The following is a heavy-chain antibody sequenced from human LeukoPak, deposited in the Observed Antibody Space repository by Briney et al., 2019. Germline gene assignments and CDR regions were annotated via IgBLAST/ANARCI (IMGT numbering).Heavy chain of an antibody. CDR2: ISSSSSYI. D-gene: IGHD3-16*01. J-gene: IGHJ4*02. CDR1: GFTFSSYS. V-gene: IGHV3-21*04. Sequence: GGSLRLSCAASGFTFSSYSMNWVRQAPGKGLEWVSSISSSSSYIYYADSVKGRFTISRDNAKNSLYLQMNSLRAEDMALYYCAKDMRSSIGGRFDYWGQGTLVTVSS. CDR3: AKDMRSSIGGRFDY.